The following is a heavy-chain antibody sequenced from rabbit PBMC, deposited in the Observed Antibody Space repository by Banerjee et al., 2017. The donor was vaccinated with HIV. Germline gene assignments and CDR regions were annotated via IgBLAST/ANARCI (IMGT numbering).Heavy chain of an antibody. D-gene: IGHD1-1*01. CDR1: GFDFSSYY. CDR3: ARDYISRSGYFNL. V-gene: IGHV1S7*01. J-gene: IGHJ4*01. Sequence: QLKETGGGLVQPGGSLTLSCKASGFDFSSYYMSWVRQAPGKGLEWIGYIDPIFGSTYYASWVSGRFTISSHNAQNTVSLQMNNLTAADTATYFCARDYISRSGYFNLWGQGTLVTVS. CDR2: IDPIFGST.